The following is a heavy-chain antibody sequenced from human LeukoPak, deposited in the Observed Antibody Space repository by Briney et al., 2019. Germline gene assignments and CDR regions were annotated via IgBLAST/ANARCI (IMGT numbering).Heavy chain of an antibody. CDR3: ATGDTVRHLPFDY. CDR2: FDPEDGET. D-gene: IGHD3-10*01. Sequence: GASVKVSCKVSGYTLIELSVHWVRQAPGKGLEWMGGFDPEDGETIYAQKFQGRVTMTEDTSTDTAYMELSSLRSEDTAVYYCATGDTVRHLPFDYWGQGTLVTVSS. J-gene: IGHJ4*02. V-gene: IGHV1-24*01. CDR1: GYTLIELS.